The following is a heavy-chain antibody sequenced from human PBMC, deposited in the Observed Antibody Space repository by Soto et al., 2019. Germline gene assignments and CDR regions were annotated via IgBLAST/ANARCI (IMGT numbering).Heavy chain of an antibody. CDR2: IYYSGIT. D-gene: IGHD1-20*01. Sequence: QVQLQESGPGLVKPSETLSLTCTVSGGSISSYYWCWIRQPPGKGLEWIGYIYYSGITNYNPSLKCRVTISVDTSKNQFSLKLSSVTAADTAVYYCARYKSSYYYGMDVWGQGTTVTVSS. V-gene: IGHV4-59*01. CDR1: GGSISSYY. J-gene: IGHJ6*02. CDR3: ARYKSSYYYGMDV.